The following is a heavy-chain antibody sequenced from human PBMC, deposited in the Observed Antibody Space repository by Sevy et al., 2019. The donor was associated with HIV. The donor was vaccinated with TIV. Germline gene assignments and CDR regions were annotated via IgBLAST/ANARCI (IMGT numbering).Heavy chain of an antibody. Sequence: GSLRLSCAASGFTFSSYGMHWVRQAPGKGLEWVAVISYDGSNKYYADSVKGRFTISRDNSKNTLYLQMNSLRAEDTAVYYCAKDGGQGSNAFDIWGQGTMVTVSS. CDR2: ISYDGSNK. J-gene: IGHJ3*02. CDR3: AKDGGQGSNAFDI. D-gene: IGHD3-16*01. CDR1: GFTFSSYG. V-gene: IGHV3-30*18.